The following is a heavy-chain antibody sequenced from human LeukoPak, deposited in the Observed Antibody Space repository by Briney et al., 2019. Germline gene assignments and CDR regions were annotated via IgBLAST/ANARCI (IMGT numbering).Heavy chain of an antibody. CDR1: GFTFSSYA. CDR3: AREGGPCSGGSCYPGYFQH. Sequence: GSLRLSCAASGFTFSSYAMHWVRQAPGKGLEWVAVISYDGSNKYYADSVKGRFTTSRDNSKNTLYLQMNSLRAEDTAVYYCAREGGPCSGGSCYPGYFQHWGQGTLVTVSS. J-gene: IGHJ1*01. CDR2: ISYDGSNK. V-gene: IGHV3-30*04. D-gene: IGHD2-15*01.